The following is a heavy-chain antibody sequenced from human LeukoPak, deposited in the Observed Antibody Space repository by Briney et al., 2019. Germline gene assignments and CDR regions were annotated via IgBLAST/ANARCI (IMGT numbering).Heavy chain of an antibody. D-gene: IGHD3-22*01. Sequence: ASVKVSCKASGYIFTNFGISWVRQARGQGLEWMGWISGYNGNTKYVQKFQGRVTMTTDTSTSTAYMELRSLRSDDTAVYYCAREGTYYYDSSPPRWFDPWAREPWSPSPQ. CDR1: GYIFTNFG. CDR3: AREGTYYYDSSPPRWFDP. V-gene: IGHV1-18*01. CDR2: ISGYNGNT. J-gene: IGHJ5*02.